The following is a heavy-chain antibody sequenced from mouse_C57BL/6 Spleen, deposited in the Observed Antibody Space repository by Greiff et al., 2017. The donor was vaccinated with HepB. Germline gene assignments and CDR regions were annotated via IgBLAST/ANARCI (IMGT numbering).Heavy chain of an antibody. CDR3: AIYYYGSSAY. Sequence: VQLQQSGAELVMPGASVKLSCKASGYTFTSYWMHWVKQRPGQGLEWIGEIDPSDSYTNYNQKFKGKSTLTVDKSSSTAYMQLSSLTSEDSAVYYCAIYYYGSSAYWGQGTTLTVSS. D-gene: IGHD1-1*01. V-gene: IGHV1-69*01. CDR2: IDPSDSYT. CDR1: GYTFTSYW. J-gene: IGHJ2*01.